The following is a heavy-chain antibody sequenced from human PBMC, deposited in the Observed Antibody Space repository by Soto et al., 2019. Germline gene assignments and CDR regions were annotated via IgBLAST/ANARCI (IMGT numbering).Heavy chain of an antibody. CDR1: GGSFSGYD. CDR3: AGMTHGGNHQYYYDF. D-gene: IGHD1-20*01. J-gene: IGHJ4*02. V-gene: IGHV4-34*01. CDR2: INHSVST. Sequence: SETMSLTCAVYGGSFSGYDCSWLRQAPGKGLEWIAEINHSVSTNYNPSLMSRVTISVDSSKNQFSLKLSSVTAADTAVYYCAGMTHGGNHQYYYDFWAQGALVTVSS.